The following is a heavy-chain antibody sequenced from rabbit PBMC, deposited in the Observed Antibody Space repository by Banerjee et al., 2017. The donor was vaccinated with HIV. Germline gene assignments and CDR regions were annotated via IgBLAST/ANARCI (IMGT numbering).Heavy chain of an antibody. CDR1: GFDFSSYY. J-gene: IGHJ4*01. D-gene: IGHD4-1*01. V-gene: IGHV1S7*01. Sequence: QLKETGGGLVQPGGSLTLSCKASGFDFSSYYMSWVRQAPGKGLEWIGYIDPVLGVTYYASWVNGRITISTDNAQNTVFLQMNSLTAADTATYFCARVTGSVWGVGFGLWGQGPLVTVS. CDR2: IDPVLGVT. CDR3: ARVTGSVWGVGFGL.